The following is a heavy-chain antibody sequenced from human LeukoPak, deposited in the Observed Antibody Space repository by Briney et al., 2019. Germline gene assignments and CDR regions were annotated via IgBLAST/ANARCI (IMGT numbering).Heavy chain of an antibody. CDR3: ARDTPFGELLSHDAFDI. J-gene: IGHJ3*02. V-gene: IGHV4-39*07. D-gene: IGHD3-10*01. CDR1: GGSISSSSYY. CDR2: IYYSGST. Sequence: PSETLSLTCTVSGGSISSSSYYWGWIRQPPGKGLEWIGSIYYSGSTYYNPSLKSRVTISVDTSKNQFSLKLSSVTAADTAVYYCARDTPFGELLSHDAFDIWGQGTMVTVSS.